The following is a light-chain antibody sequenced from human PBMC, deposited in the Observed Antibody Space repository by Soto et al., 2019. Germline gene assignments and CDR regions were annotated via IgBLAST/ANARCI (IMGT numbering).Light chain of an antibody. J-gene: IGKJ4*01. CDR1: QSVSSN. V-gene: IGKV3-15*01. CDR3: QQYTNWPLT. Sequence: EIVMTQSPATLSVSPGGRATLSCRAGQSVSSNLAWYQQKPGQAPRLLVYGASTRATGIPARFSGSGSGTEFTLTISSLQSEDFAVYYCQQYTNWPLTFGGGAKVEIK. CDR2: GAS.